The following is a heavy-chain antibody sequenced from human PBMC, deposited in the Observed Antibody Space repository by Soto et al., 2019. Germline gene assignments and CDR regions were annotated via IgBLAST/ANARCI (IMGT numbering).Heavy chain of an antibody. CDR2: ISGSGGST. D-gene: IGHD3-16*02. Sequence: GGSLRLSCAASGFTFSSYAMSWVRQAPGKGLEWVSAISGSGGSTYYADSVKGRFTISRDNSKNTLYLQMNSLRAEDTAVHYCAKDRNDYIWGSYPVGAFDIWGQGTMVTVSS. V-gene: IGHV3-23*01. CDR1: GFTFSSYA. J-gene: IGHJ3*02. CDR3: AKDRNDYIWGSYPVGAFDI.